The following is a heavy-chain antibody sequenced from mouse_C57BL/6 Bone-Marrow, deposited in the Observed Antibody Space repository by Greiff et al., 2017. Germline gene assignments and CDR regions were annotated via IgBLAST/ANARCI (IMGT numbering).Heavy chain of an antibody. V-gene: IGHV3-6*01. CDR2: ISYDGSN. CDR1: GYSITSGYY. J-gene: IGHJ3*01. CDR3: ARDGYYEEVFAY. Sequence: VQLQQSGPGLVKPSQSLSLTCSVTGYSITSGYYWNWIRQFPGNKLEWMGYISYDGSNNYNPSLKNRISITRDTSKNQFFLKLNSVTTEDTATYYCARDGYYEEVFAYWGQGTLVTVSA. D-gene: IGHD2-3*01.